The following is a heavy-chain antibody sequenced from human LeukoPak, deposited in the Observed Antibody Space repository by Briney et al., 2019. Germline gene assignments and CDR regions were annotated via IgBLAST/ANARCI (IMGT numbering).Heavy chain of an antibody. CDR2: ISWNSGSI. Sequence: PGGSLRLSCAASGFTFDDYAMHWVRQAPGKGLEWVSGISWNSGSIGYADSVKGRFTISRDNSKNTLYLQMNSLRAEDTAVYYCAKDASLTPSYFDYWGQGTLVTVSS. CDR3: AKDASLTPSYFDY. J-gene: IGHJ4*02. CDR1: GFTFDDYA. V-gene: IGHV3-9*01. D-gene: IGHD3-9*01.